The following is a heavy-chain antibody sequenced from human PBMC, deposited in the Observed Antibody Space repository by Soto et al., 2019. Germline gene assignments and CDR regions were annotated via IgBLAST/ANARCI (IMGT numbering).Heavy chain of an antibody. Sequence: SETLSLTCAVSGASISSSNWWTWVRQPPGKGLEWIGEIYHRGSTNYNPSLKSRVTISVDKSKNQFSLKLSSVTAADAAVYYCASGPVLLGPDVWGQGTTVTVSS. V-gene: IGHV4-4*02. D-gene: IGHD3-10*01. J-gene: IGHJ6*02. CDR3: ASGPVLLGPDV. CDR2: IYHRGST. CDR1: GASISSSNW.